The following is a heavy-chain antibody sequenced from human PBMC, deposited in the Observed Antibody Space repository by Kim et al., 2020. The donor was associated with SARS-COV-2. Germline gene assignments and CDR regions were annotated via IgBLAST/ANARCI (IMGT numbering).Heavy chain of an antibody. Sequence: GGSLRLSCAASGFTFSTYSMNWVRQAPGKGLEWVSSISSSSDYIYYAGSVKGRFTISRDNAKDSVFLQMNSLRAEDTAVYYCARNLVPSTKTYGMDVWGQGTTVAVSS. V-gene: IGHV3-21*01. CDR2: ISSSSDYI. CDR3: ARNLVPSTKTYGMDV. J-gene: IGHJ6*02. CDR1: GFTFSTYS. D-gene: IGHD1-26*01.